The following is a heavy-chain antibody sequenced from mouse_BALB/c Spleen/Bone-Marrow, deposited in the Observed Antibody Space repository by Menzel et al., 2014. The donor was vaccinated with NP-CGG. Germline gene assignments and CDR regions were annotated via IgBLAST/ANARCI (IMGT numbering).Heavy chain of an antibody. J-gene: IGHJ1*01. CDR1: RFNFSSYV. CDR3: ARRGENSLLRPRYFDV. V-gene: IGHV5-9-1*01. CDR2: ISSGGTYT. D-gene: IGHD1-2*01. Sequence: EVKLMESGGGLVKPGGSLELSCAASRFNFSSYVMSWVRQTPEKRLEWAATISSGGTYTYYPDSVKWRFTISRDNAKNTLYLQMSRLRSEDTALYYCARRGENSLLRPRYFDVWGAGTTVTVPS.